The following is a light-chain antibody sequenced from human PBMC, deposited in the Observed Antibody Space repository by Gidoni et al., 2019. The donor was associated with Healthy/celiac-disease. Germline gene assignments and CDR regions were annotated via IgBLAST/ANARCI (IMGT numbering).Light chain of an antibody. CDR3: QQYNSYSYT. Sequence: DIQMTQSPSTLSASVGDRVTITCRASQSISSWLAWYQQKPEKAPKILIYKASSLESGVPIRFSGSGSGTEFTLTISSLQPDDFATYYCQQYNSYSYTFGQGTKLEIK. CDR2: KAS. CDR1: QSISSW. J-gene: IGKJ2*01. V-gene: IGKV1-5*03.